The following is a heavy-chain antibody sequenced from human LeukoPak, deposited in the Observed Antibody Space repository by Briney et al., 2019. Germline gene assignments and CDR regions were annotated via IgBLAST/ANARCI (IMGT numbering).Heavy chain of an antibody. CDR2: ISYDGSKK. CDR1: GFTFSSYG. CDR3: ARYSGALVSPLGHFDY. Sequence: GGSLRLSCAASGFTFSSYGMHWVRQAPGKGLEWVAVISYDGSKKHYADSVKGRFTISRDNSKNTLYLQMNSLRAEDTAVYYCARYSGALVSPLGHFDYWGQGTLVTVSS. V-gene: IGHV3-30*19. J-gene: IGHJ4*02. D-gene: IGHD5-12*01.